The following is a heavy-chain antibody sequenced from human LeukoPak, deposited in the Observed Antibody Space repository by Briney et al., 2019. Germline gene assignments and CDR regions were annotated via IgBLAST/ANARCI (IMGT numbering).Heavy chain of an antibody. V-gene: IGHV3-11*01. CDR3: ASPSEVGAIDY. Sequence: GGSLRLSCAAAGFTFSDYYMSWIRQAPGKGLEWGSYISSSGSTIYYADSVKGRFTISRDNAKNALYLQMNGLRAEDTAVYYCASPSEVGAIDYWGQGTLVTVSS. CDR2: ISSSGSTI. J-gene: IGHJ4*02. CDR1: GFTFSDYY. D-gene: IGHD1-26*01.